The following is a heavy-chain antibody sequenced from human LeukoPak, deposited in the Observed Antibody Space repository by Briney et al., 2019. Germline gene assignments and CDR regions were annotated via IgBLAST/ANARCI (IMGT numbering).Heavy chain of an antibody. CDR1: GGSFSGYY. Sequence: SETLSLTCAVYGGSFSGYYWSWIRQPPGKGLEWTGEINHSGSTNYNPSLKSRVTISVDTSKNQFSLKLSSVTAADTAVYYCARASGSYYGVWYYWGQGTLVTVSS. CDR3: ARASGSYYGVWYY. D-gene: IGHD1-26*01. V-gene: IGHV4-34*01. J-gene: IGHJ4*02. CDR2: INHSGST.